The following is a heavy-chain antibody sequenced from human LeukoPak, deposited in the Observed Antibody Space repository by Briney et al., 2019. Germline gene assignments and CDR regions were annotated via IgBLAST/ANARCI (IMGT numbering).Heavy chain of an antibody. D-gene: IGHD5-24*01. V-gene: IGHV4-61*01. J-gene: IGHJ4*02. CDR2: IYYSGST. CDR1: GGPVSSGSHY. CDR3: ARWLQHEDYFDY. Sequence: SETLSLTCTVSGGPVSSGSHYWSWIRQPPGKGLEWIGYIYYSGSTNYNPSLKSRVTISVDTSKNQFSLKLSSVTAADTAVYYCARWLQHEDYFDYWGQGTLVTVSS.